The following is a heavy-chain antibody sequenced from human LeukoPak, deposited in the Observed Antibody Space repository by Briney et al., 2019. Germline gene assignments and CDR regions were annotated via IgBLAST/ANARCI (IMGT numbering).Heavy chain of an antibody. D-gene: IGHD1-26*01. V-gene: IGHV3-23*01. CDR3: ATRSGSYPYYFDY. CDR2: ISGSGGST. Sequence: PGGSLRLSCAASGFTFSSYAMSWVRQAPGKGLEWVSAISGSGGSTYYADSVKGRFTISRDNSKNTLYLQMNSLRAEDTAVYYCATRSGSYPYYFDYWGQGTLVTVSS. J-gene: IGHJ4*02. CDR1: GFTFSSYA.